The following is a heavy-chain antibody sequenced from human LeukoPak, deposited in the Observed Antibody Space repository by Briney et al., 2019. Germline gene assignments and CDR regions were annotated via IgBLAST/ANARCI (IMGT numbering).Heavy chain of an antibody. J-gene: IGHJ6*02. CDR2: ISAYNGNT. CDR1: GYTLTSYG. V-gene: IGHV1-18*01. D-gene: IGHD6-13*01. Sequence: GASVKVSCKASGYTLTSYGISWVRQAPGQGLEWMGWISAYNGNTNYAQKLQGRVTMTTDTSTSTAYMELRSLRSDDTAVYYCARDEIPFSAAGYYYYGMDVWGQGTTVTVSS. CDR3: ARDEIPFSAAGYYYYGMDV.